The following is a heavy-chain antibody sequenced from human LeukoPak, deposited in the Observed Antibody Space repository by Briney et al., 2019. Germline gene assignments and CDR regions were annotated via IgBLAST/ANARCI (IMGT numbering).Heavy chain of an antibody. J-gene: IGHJ4*02. CDR2: INSDGSSI. CDR1: GFTFSSYW. D-gene: IGHD2-15*01. CDR3: AKGYCSGGSCYPPA. Sequence: WGSLRLSCATSGFTFSSYWMHRVRQVPGKGLVWVSRINSDGSSISYADSVKGRFTISRENAKNTLFLQMNSLRADDTAVYYFAKGYCSGGSCYPPAWGQGTLVTVSS. V-gene: IGHV3-74*01.